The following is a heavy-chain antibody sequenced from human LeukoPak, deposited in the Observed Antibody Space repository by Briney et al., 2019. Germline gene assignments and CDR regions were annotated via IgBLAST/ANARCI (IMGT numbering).Heavy chain of an antibody. CDR1: GFTFNTYG. CDR3: AKRNTGSYSDFFDF. Sequence: GGSLGLSCAASGFTFNTYGMHCVRQAPGKGLEWVSSISHNGANTYYADSVKGRFTISRDNSKSTVYLQMHSLRAEDTALYYCAKRNTGSYSDFFDFWGQGTRVTVSS. V-gene: IGHV3-23*01. J-gene: IGHJ4*02. CDR2: ISHNGANT. D-gene: IGHD1-26*01.